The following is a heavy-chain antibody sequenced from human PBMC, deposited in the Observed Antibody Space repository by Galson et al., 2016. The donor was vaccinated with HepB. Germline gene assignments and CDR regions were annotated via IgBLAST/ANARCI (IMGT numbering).Heavy chain of an antibody. V-gene: IGHV1-46*01. Sequence: SVKVSCKASGYTFTNYYIHWVRQAPGQGLEWMGIINPSGGTTMFAQKFQGRVTITRDTSTSTVYMDLRSLRSEDTAMYYCARDGVVGRTLYYYDNWGQGARVTVSS. CDR2: INPSGGTT. D-gene: IGHD1-26*01. CDR3: ARDGVVGRTLYYYDN. CDR1: GYTFTNYY. J-gene: IGHJ4*02.